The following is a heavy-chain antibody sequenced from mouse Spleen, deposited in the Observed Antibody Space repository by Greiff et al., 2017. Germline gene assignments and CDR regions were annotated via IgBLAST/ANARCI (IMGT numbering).Heavy chain of an antibody. Sequence: VQLKQSGTVLARPGASVKMSCKASGYTFTSYWMHWVKQRPGQGLEWIGAIYPGNSDTSYNQKFKGKAKLTAVTSTSTAYMELSSLTNEDSAVYYCTREGEYDGYSFAYWGQGTLVTVSA. CDR2: IYPGNSDT. V-gene: IGHV1-5*01. D-gene: IGHD2-3*01. CDR3: TREGEYDGYSFAY. J-gene: IGHJ3*01. CDR1: GYTFTSYW.